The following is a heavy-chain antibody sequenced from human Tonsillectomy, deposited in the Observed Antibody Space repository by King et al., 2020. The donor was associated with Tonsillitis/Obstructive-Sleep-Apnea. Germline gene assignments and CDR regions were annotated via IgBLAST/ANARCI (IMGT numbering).Heavy chain of an antibody. D-gene: IGHD3-22*01. Sequence: VQLVQSGAEVKKPGASVKVSCKASGYTFTSYYMHWGRQAPGQGLEWMGIINPSVGATSYAQMFQGRVTLTRDTSTNTVYMDLSSLRSEDTAVYYCARGEPPLVGSGSTPPTNWFDPWGQGTLVTVSS. J-gene: IGHJ5*02. CDR1: GYTFTSYY. CDR3: ARGEPPLVGSGSTPPTNWFDP. CDR2: INPSVGAT. V-gene: IGHV1-46*01.